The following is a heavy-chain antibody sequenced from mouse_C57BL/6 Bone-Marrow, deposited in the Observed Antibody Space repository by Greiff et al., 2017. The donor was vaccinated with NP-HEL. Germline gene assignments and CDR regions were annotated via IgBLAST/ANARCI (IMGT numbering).Heavy chain of an antibody. CDR2: ISDGGSYT. D-gene: IGHD2-2*01. CDR3: AIYYGYDMDY. J-gene: IGHJ4*01. CDR1: GFTFSSYA. Sequence: DVQLVESGGGLVKPGGSLKLSCAASGFTFSSYAMSWVRQTPEKRLEWVATISDGGSYTYYPDNVKGRFTISRDNAKNNLYLQMSHLKSEDTAMYYCAIYYGYDMDYWGQGTSVTVSS. V-gene: IGHV5-4*01.